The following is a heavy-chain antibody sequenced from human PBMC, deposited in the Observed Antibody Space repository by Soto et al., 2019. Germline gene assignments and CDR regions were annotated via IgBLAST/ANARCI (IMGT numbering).Heavy chain of an antibody. D-gene: IGHD3-22*01. Sequence: ASVKVSCKASGYTFTSYGISWVRQAPGQGHEWMGWISAYNGNTNYAQKLQGRVTMTTDTSTSTAYMELRSLRSDDTAVYYCARDNYDSSGYYYEYLDYWGQGTLVTVSS. CDR3: ARDNYDSSGYYYEYLDY. CDR1: GYTFTSYG. CDR2: ISAYNGNT. V-gene: IGHV1-18*01. J-gene: IGHJ4*02.